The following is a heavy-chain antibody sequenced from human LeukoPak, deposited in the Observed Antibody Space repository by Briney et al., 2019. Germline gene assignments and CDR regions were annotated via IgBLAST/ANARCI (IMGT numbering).Heavy chain of an antibody. CDR3: AKDIYLATRLTDY. J-gene: IGHJ4*02. CDR1: GFTFSSYG. Sequence: GRSLRLSCAASGFTFSSYGMHWVRQAPGKGLEWVAVISYDGSNKYYADSVKGRFTISRDNSKNTLYLQMNSLRAEDTAVYYCAKDIYLATRLTDYWGQGTLVTVSS. D-gene: IGHD6-6*01. V-gene: IGHV3-30*18. CDR2: ISYDGSNK.